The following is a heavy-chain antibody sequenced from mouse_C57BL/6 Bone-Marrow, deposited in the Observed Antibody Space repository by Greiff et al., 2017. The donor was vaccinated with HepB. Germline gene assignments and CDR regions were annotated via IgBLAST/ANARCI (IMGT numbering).Heavy chain of an antibody. CDR1: GYSFTSYY. CDR2: IYPGSGNT. D-gene: IGHD2-14*01. Sequence: QVQLQQSGPELVKPGASVKISCKASGYSFTSYYIHWVKQRPGQGLEWIGWIYPGSGNTKYNEKFKGKATLTADTSSSTAYMQLSSLTSEDSAVYYCARWVRTGFDYWGQGTTLTVSS. V-gene: IGHV1-66*01. CDR3: ARWVRTGFDY. J-gene: IGHJ2*01.